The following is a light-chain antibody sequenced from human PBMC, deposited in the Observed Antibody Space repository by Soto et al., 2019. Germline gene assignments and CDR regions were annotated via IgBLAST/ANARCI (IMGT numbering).Light chain of an antibody. CDR3: SSYTSSSPLYV. J-gene: IGLJ1*01. CDR1: SSDVGGYNY. V-gene: IGLV2-14*01. Sequence: QSVLTQPASLSGSPGQAITISCTGTSSDVGGYNYVSWYQQHPGKAPTLMLYEVSNRPSGVSNRFSGSKSGNTASLTISGLQAEAEADYYCSSYTSSSPLYVFGTGTKVTVL. CDR2: EVS.